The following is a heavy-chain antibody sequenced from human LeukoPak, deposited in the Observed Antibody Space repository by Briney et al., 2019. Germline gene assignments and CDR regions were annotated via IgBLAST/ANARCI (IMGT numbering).Heavy chain of an antibody. V-gene: IGHV3-64*01. D-gene: IGHD3-9*01. Sequence: GGSLRLSCAASGFTFSSYAMHWVRRAPGKGLEYVSAISSNGGSTYYANSVKGRFTISRDNSKNTLYLQMGSLRAEDMAVYYCARDKASGLRYFDWLTDPWGQGTLVTVSS. CDR3: ARDKASGLRYFDWLTDP. J-gene: IGHJ5*02. CDR1: GFTFSSYA. CDR2: ISSNGGST.